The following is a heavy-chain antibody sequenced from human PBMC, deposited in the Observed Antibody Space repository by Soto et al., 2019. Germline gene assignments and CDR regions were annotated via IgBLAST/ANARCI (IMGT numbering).Heavy chain of an antibody. CDR2: IDTSGNT. D-gene: IGHD6-13*01. CDR1: FDSISTYY. CDR3: ARYSNNWFQTEGMDV. J-gene: IGHJ6*02. V-gene: IGHV4-4*07. Sequence: ETLSLTCTVSFDSISTYYWSWIRQPAGKGLEWIGRIDTSGNTNYNPSLKSRVTMSVDTSKKQFSLKLTSVTAADTAVYYCARYSNNWFQTEGMDVWGQGTTVTV.